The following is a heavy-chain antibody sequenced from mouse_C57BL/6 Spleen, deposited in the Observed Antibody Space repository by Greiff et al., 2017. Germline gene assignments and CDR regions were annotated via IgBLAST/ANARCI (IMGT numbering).Heavy chain of an antibody. V-gene: IGHV7-3*01. CDR3: ARLYGNYVWYFDV. CDR2: IRNKANGYTT. J-gene: IGHJ1*03. Sequence: DVMLVASGGGLVQPGGSLSLSCAASGFTFTDYYMSWVRPPPGKALEWLGFIRNKANGYTTEYSASVKGRFTISRDNSQSILYLQMNALRAEDSATYYCARLYGNYVWYFDVWGTGTTVTVSS. D-gene: IGHD2-1*01. CDR1: GFTFTDYY.